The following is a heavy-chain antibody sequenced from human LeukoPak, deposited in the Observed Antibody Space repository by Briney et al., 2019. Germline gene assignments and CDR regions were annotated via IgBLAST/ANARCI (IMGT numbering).Heavy chain of an antibody. CDR2: IWYDGSNK. CDR3: ASRQYGSGVLGY. Sequence: GGSLRLSCAASGFTFSSYGMHWVRQAPGKGLEGVAVIWYDGSNKYYADSVKGRFTISRDNSKNTLYLQMNSLRAEVTAVYYGASRQYGSGVLGYWGQGTLVTVSS. CDR1: GFTFSSYG. J-gene: IGHJ4*02. V-gene: IGHV3-33*01. D-gene: IGHD3-10*01.